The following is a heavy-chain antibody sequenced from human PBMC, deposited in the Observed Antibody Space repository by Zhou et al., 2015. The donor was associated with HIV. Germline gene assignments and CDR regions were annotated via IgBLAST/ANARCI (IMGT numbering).Heavy chain of an antibody. V-gene: IGHV1-2*06. CDR1: GYTFTGYY. D-gene: IGHD5-12*01. CDR2: INPNSGGT. J-gene: IGHJ6*03. Sequence: QVQLVQSGAEVKKPGASVKVSCKASGYTFTGYYIHWVRQAPGQGLEWMGRINPNSGGTNYAQKFQGRVTMTRDTSISTAYMELSRLRSDDTAIYYCARGLLTLIVANLNYYMDVWGKGTTVTVSS. CDR3: ARGLLTLIVANLNYYMDV.